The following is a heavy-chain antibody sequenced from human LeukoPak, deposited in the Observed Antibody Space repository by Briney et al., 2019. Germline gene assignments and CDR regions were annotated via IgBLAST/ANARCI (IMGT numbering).Heavy chain of an antibody. CDR3: ASGSYGQFDY. CDR2: ISSGSTTI. J-gene: IGHJ4*02. Sequence: GGSLRLFCAGTGFTFSSYSMNWVRQAPGKGLEWVSYISSGSTTIYYADSVKGRFTISRDNAKNSLYLQMSGLRDEDTAVYYCASGSYGQFDYWGQGTLLTVSS. CDR1: GFTFSSYS. D-gene: IGHD1-26*01. V-gene: IGHV3-48*02.